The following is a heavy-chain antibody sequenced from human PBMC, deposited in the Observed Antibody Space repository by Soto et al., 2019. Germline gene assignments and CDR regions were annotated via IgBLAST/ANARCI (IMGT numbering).Heavy chain of an antibody. J-gene: IGHJ4*02. Sequence: GGSLRLSCAASGFTFSSYGMHWVRQAPGKGLEWVAVISYDGSNKYYADSVKGRFTISRDNSKNTLYLQMNSLRAEDTAVYYCAKERQPNLFDYWGQGTLVTVSS. D-gene: IGHD6-13*01. CDR1: GFTFSSYG. CDR2: ISYDGSNK. V-gene: IGHV3-30*18. CDR3: AKERQPNLFDY.